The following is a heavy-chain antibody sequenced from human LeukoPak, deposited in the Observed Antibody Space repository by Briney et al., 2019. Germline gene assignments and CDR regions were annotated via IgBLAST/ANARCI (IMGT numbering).Heavy chain of an antibody. V-gene: IGHV3-48*03. CDR3: ARVPIAVAPFDY. CDR2: ISSSGSTI. Sequence: GGSLRLSCAASGFTFSSYEVNWVRQAPGKGLEWVSYISSSGSTIYYADSVKGRFTISRDNAKNSLYLQMNSLRAEDTAVYYCARVPIAVAPFDYWGQGTLVTVSS. J-gene: IGHJ4*02. D-gene: IGHD6-19*01. CDR1: GFTFSSYE.